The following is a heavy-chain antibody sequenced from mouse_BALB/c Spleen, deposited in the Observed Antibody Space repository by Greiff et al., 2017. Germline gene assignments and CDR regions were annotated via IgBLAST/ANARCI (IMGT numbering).Heavy chain of an antibody. Sequence: VQLKESGPGLVKPSQSLSLTCSVTGYSITSGYYWNWIRQFPGNKLEWMGYISYDGSNNYNPSLKNRISITRDTSKNQFFLKLNSVTTEDTATYYCARANWHWYFDVWGAGTTVTVSS. CDR3: ARANWHWYFDV. J-gene: IGHJ1*01. CDR1: GYSITSGYY. CDR2: ISYDGSN. D-gene: IGHD4-1*01. V-gene: IGHV3-6*02.